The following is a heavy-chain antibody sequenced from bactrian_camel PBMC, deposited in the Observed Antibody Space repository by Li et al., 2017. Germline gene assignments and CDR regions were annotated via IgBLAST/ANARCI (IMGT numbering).Heavy chain of an antibody. V-gene: IGHV3S25*01. CDR1: ENVSKYY. J-gene: IGHJ4*01. D-gene: IGHD1*01. Sequence: SGGGSVQAGGSLRLACAASENVSKYYMAWLRQAPGKGLEFVSSITRRGENTYYADSVKGRFTTSRDNAKNMLYLQMNTPKTEDTAVYYCSTNSYARRPETQGTQVTVS. CDR2: ITRRGENT.